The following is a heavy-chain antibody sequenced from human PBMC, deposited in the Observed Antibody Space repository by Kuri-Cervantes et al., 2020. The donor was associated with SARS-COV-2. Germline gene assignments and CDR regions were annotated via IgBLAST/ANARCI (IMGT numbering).Heavy chain of an antibody. CDR2: INSDGSST. CDR3: ARERQTGDRYFDY. J-gene: IGHJ4*02. V-gene: IGHV3-74*01. Sequence: GGSLRLSCAASGFTFSSYWMHWVRQAPGKGLVWVSRINSDGSSTSYADSVKGRFTISRDNAKNTLYLQMNSLRAEDTAVYYCARERQTGDRYFDYWGQGTLVTVSS. D-gene: IGHD7-27*01. CDR1: GFTFSSYW.